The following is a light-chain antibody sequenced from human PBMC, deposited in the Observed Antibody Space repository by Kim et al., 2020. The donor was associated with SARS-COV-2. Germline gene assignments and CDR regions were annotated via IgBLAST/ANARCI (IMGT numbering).Light chain of an antibody. CDR2: DVS. CDR1: SSDVGAYKY. V-gene: IGLV2-11*01. J-gene: IGLJ2*01. Sequence: GQSVTVSSTGTSSDVGAYKYVSWYRQHPGKAPKLMIYDVSKRPSGVPDRFSASKSGNTASLTISGLQAEDEGDYYCCSYAGIYNVIFGGGTQLTVL. CDR3: CSYAGIYNVI.